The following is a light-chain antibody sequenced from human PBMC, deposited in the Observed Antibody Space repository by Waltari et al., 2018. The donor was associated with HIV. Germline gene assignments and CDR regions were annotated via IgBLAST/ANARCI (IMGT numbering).Light chain of an antibody. CDR2: EVS. CDR1: SSDAGGYTL. J-gene: IGLJ2*01. Sequence: QSALTQPASVSGSPGQSITIPCTGTSSDAGGYTLFLRYPQHPSKAPKLMIYEVSKRPSGVSNRFSGSKSGNTASLTISGLQAEDEADYYCCAYAGSTTYVIFGGGTKLTVL. V-gene: IGLV2-23*02. CDR3: CAYAGSTTYVI.